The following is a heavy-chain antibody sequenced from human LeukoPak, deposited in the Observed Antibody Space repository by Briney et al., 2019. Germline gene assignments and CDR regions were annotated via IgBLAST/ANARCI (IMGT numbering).Heavy chain of an antibody. Sequence: TGGSLRLSCAASGFTFSSYAMHWVRQAPGKGLEWVAVISYDGSNKYYADSVKGRFTISRDNSKNTLYLQMNSLRAEDTAVYYCARLQHEGGGSYAVWGQGTLVTVSS. D-gene: IGHD2-15*01. CDR1: GFTFSSYA. V-gene: IGHV3-30-3*01. CDR2: ISYDGSNK. J-gene: IGHJ4*02. CDR3: ARLQHEGGGSYAV.